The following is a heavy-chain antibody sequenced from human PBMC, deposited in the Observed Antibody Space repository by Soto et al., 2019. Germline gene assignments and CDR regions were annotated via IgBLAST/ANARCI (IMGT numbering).Heavy chain of an antibody. V-gene: IGHV3-33*01. CDR3: ARERDYYGSGSYMDV. Sequence: ESGGGVVQPGRSLRLSCAASGFTFSSYGMHWVRQAPGKGLEWVAVIWYDGSNKYYADSVKGRFTISRDNSKNTLYLQMNSLRAEDTAVYYCARERDYYGSGSYMDVWGQGTTVTVSS. J-gene: IGHJ6*02. D-gene: IGHD3-10*01. CDR2: IWYDGSNK. CDR1: GFTFSSYG.